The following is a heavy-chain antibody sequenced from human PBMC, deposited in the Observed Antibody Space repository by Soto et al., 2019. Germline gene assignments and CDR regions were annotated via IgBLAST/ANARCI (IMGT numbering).Heavy chain of an antibody. CDR1: GYTFTSYD. V-gene: IGHV1-69*13. J-gene: IGHJ5*02. D-gene: IGHD2-2*01. CDR3: ARVWGDVDCISTSCYRWFDP. CDR2: IIPIFGTA. Sequence: GASVKVSCKASGYTFTSYDINWVRQAPGQGLEWMGGIIPIFGTANYAQKFQGRVTITADESTSTAYMELSSLRSEDTAVYYCARVWGDVDCISTSCYRWFDPWGQGTLVTVSS.